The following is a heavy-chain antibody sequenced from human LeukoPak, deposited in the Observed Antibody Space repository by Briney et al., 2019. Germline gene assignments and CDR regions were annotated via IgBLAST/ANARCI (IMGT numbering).Heavy chain of an antibody. CDR2: IKEDGSEE. D-gene: IGHD3-22*01. Sequence: PGDSLRLFCVASGFTFTNHWMTWVRQAPGKGLDWVAKIKEDGSEEWFADSVKGRFSISRDNTRNSIFLHMDSLRSEDTAVYYCARDLLFQSSGYRPFDIWGRGTRVSVS. CDR3: ARDLLFQSSGYRPFDI. J-gene: IGHJ4*02. CDR1: GFTFTNHW. V-gene: IGHV3-7*01.